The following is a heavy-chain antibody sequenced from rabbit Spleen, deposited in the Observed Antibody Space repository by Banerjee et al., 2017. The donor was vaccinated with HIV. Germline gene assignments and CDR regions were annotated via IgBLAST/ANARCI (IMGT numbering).Heavy chain of an antibody. CDR1: GFTLSSYY. J-gene: IGHJ4*01. Sequence: QLEESAGGLVQPGGALKLSCKASGFTLSSYYMNWVRQAPGKGLEWIGYIDPVFGYTYYANWVNGRFTISSHNAQNTLYLQLNSLTAADTATYFCVRDQAGYAGYGPYYFNLWGQGTLVTVS. CDR2: IDPVFGYT. V-gene: IGHV1S7*01. D-gene: IGHD7-1*01. CDR3: VRDQAGYAGYGPYYFNL.